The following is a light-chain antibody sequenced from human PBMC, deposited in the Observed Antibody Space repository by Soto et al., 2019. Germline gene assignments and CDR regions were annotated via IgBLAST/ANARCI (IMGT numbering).Light chain of an antibody. CDR1: QSVSSY. Sequence: EIVLTQSPAPLSLSPGERATLSCRASQSVSSYLAWYQQKPGQAPRLLIYDASNRATGIPARFSGSGSGTDFTLTISSLEPEDFAVYYSQQRSNWPPALTFGGGTKVEIK. V-gene: IGKV3-11*01. CDR2: DAS. J-gene: IGKJ4*01. CDR3: QQRSNWPPALT.